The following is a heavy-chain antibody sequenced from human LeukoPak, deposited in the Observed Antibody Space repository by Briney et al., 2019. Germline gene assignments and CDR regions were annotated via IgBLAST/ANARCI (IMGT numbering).Heavy chain of an antibody. CDR3: ARDLGGSWQYYFDY. D-gene: IGHD3-16*01. CDR1: GYTFTGYY. CDR2: INPNSGGT. V-gene: IGHV1-2*02. J-gene: IGHJ4*02. Sequence: ASVKVSCKASGYTFTGYYMHWVRQAPGRGLEWMGWINPNSGGTNYAQKFQGRVTMTRDTSISTAYMELSRLRSDDTAVYYCARDLGGSWQYYFDYWGQGTLVTVSS.